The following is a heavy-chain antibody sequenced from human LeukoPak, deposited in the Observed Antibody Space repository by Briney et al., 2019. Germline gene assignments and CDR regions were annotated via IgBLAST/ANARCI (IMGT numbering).Heavy chain of an antibody. CDR2: RYDGGRD. CDR1: GGSISRYY. J-gene: IGHJ1*01. CDR3: ANTTRVAPDGRAEYFQH. Sequence: PSETLSLTCTVSGGSISRYYWSWIRQPPGKGLERIGCRYDGGRDLYNPSLKSRVTISVDASEKQISLSLRSVTAADTAIYYCANTTRVAPDGRAEYFQHWGQGTLVTVSS. D-gene: IGHD5-24*01. V-gene: IGHV4-59*03.